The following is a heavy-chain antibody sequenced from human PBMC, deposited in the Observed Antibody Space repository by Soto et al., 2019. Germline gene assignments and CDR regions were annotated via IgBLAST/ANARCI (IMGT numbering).Heavy chain of an antibody. CDR1: GDSVSSRNYQ. CDR3: ARDNWGSLDY. J-gene: IGHJ4*02. V-gene: IGHV4-61*01. Sequence: QVQLQESGPGLVKPSETLSLTCSVSGDSVSSRNYQWRWIRQPPGKGLEWIGYFSYSVTTNYNPSLKSRVTLSVDTSKNQFYLRLSSVTAADTAVYYCARDNWGSLDYWGQGALVTVSS. D-gene: IGHD7-27*01. CDR2: FSYSVTT.